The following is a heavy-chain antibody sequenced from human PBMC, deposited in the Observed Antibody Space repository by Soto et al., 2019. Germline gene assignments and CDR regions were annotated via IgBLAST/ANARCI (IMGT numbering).Heavy chain of an antibody. Sequence: GASVKVSCKASGYTFTNYGISWVRQAPGQGLEWMGWISPYNGETNYAQKLQGRVTMTTDTSTNTAFMELRSLRSDDTAVYYCARVTDAFDIWGQGTMVTVSS. CDR2: ISPYNGET. J-gene: IGHJ3*02. CDR3: ARVTDAFDI. V-gene: IGHV1-18*01. CDR1: GYTFTNYG.